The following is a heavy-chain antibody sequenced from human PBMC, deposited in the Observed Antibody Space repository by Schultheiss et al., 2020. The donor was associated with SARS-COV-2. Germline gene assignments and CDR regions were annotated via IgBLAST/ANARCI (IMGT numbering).Heavy chain of an antibody. J-gene: IGHJ4*02. Sequence: SETLSLTCAVSGGSINNDNWWFSWVRQPPGKGLEWLGEIHHAGSLHYNPSLNSRVTISMDKSKNQFSLSLSSVTAADTAVYYCAGSGYRYGARWWGQGTLVTVSS. V-gene: IGHV4-4*02. CDR2: IHHAGSL. D-gene: IGHD5-18*01. CDR3: AGSGYRYGARW. CDR1: GGSINNDNW.